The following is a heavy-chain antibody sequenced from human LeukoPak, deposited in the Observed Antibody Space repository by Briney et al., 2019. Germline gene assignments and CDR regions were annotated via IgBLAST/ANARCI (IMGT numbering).Heavy chain of an antibody. Sequence: ASVKVSCKASGYTFTGYYMHWVRQAPGQGLEWMGWINPNSDGTNYAQKFQGRVTMTRDTSISTAYMELSRLRSDDTAVYYCARVTSFGSAGYYGMDVWGQGTTVTLSS. CDR2: INPNSDGT. J-gene: IGHJ6*02. CDR1: GYTFTGYY. V-gene: IGHV1-2*02. CDR3: ARVTSFGSAGYYGMDV. D-gene: IGHD3-10*01.